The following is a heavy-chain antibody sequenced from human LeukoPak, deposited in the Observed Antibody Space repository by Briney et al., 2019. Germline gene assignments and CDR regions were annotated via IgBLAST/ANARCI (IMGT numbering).Heavy chain of an antibody. Sequence: SETLSLTCTVSGGLISSSSYYWGWIRQPPGKGLEWIGSIYYSGCTYYNPSLKSRFTISVDTSKNQFSLKLSSVTAADTAVYYCARQSTNYDYVWESYRSFFYGMDVWGQGTTVTVSS. CDR1: GGLISSSSYY. J-gene: IGHJ6*02. CDR3: ARQSTNYDYVWESYRSFFYGMDV. CDR2: IYYSGCT. D-gene: IGHD3-16*02. V-gene: IGHV4-39*01.